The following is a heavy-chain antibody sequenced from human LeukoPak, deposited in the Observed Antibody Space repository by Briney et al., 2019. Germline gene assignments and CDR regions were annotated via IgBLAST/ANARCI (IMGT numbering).Heavy chain of an antibody. CDR1: GGSISSSSYY. V-gene: IGHV4-39*01. J-gene: IGHJ4*02. D-gene: IGHD1-26*01. CDR3: ARSGELPQYYFDY. Sequence: SETLSLTCTVSGGSISSSSYYWGWIRQPPGKGLEWIGSIYYSGSTYYNPSLKSRVTISVDTSKNQFSLKLSSVTAADTAVYYCARSGELPQYYFDYWGQGTLATVSS. CDR2: IYYSGST.